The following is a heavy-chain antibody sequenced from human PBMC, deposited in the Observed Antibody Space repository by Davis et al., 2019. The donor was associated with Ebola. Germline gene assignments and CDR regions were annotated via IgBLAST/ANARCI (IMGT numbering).Heavy chain of an antibody. CDR3: ARVSLWGSGWQQPFDY. Sequence: ASVKVSCKASGYTFTGYYMHWVRQAPGQGLEWMGWINPNSGGTNYAQKFQGRVTMTRDTSISTAYMELSRLRSDDTAVYYCARVSLWGSGWQQPFDYWGQGTLVTVSS. CDR2: INPNSGGT. D-gene: IGHD6-19*01. CDR1: GYTFTGYY. J-gene: IGHJ4*02. V-gene: IGHV1-2*02.